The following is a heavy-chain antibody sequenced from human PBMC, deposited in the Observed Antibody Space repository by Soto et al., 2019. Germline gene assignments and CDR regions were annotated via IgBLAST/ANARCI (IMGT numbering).Heavy chain of an antibody. CDR1: GGSFSGYY. Sequence: QVQLQQWGAGLLKPSETLSLTCAVYGGSFSGYYWSWIRQPPGKGLEWIGEINHSGSTNYNPSLKSRVTISVDTSKNKFALKLSSVTAADTAVYYCARGLSDYGGNDNGGYWGQGTLVTVSS. D-gene: IGHD4-17*01. CDR3: ARGLSDYGGNDNGGY. V-gene: IGHV4-34*01. J-gene: IGHJ4*02. CDR2: INHSGST.